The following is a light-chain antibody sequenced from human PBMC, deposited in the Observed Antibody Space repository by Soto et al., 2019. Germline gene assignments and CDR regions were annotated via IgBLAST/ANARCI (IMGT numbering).Light chain of an antibody. V-gene: IGLV2-8*01. Sequence: QSALTQPPSASGSPGQSVTISCTGTSSDVGGYDYVSWYQQQSGKAPKLIIYEVTNRPSGVPDRFSGSKSGNTASLTVSGLQAEDEADYYCSSYTSSSTLAVFGGGTQLTVL. CDR2: EVT. CDR3: SSYTSSSTLAV. CDR1: SSDVGGYDY. J-gene: IGLJ7*01.